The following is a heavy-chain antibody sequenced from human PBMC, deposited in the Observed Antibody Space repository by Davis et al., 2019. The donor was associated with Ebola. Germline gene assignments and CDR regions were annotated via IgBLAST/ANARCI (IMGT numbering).Heavy chain of an antibody. Sequence: GGSLRLSCAASGFTFSSYGMHWVRQAPGKGLEWVAVIWYDGSNKYYADSVKGRFTISRDNSKNTLYLQMNSLRAEDTAVYYCARLRTNYYYYGMDVWGQGTTVTVSS. CDR2: IWYDGSNK. J-gene: IGHJ6*02. CDR3: ARLRTNYYYYGMDV. V-gene: IGHV3-33*01. D-gene: IGHD1-1*01. CDR1: GFTFSSYG.